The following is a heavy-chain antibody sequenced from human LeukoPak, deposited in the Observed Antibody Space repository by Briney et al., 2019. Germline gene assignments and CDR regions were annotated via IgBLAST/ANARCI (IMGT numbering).Heavy chain of an antibody. J-gene: IGHJ4*02. V-gene: IGHV3-23*01. Sequence: GGSLRLSCAASGFTFSSYAMSWVRQAPGKGLEWVLAISGSGGSTYYADSVKGRFTISRDNSKNTLYLQMNSLRAEDTAVYYCAKDSSGWYYFDYWGQGTLVTVSS. CDR1: GFTFSSYA. D-gene: IGHD6-19*01. CDR3: AKDSSGWYYFDY. CDR2: ISGSGGST.